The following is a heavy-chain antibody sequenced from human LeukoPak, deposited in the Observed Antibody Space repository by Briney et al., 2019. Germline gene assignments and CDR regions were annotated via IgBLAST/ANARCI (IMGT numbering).Heavy chain of an antibody. J-gene: IGHJ4*02. CDR3: ARKHCSSTTCSLAS. Sequence: GGSLRLSCAASGFTFSSYAMSWVRQAPGKGLEGVSAISGSGGSTYYADSVKGRFTISRHNSKNTLYLQINRLRSEHTAVSYCARKHCSSTTCSLASWGRGPLVPVSP. CDR1: GFTFSSYA. V-gene: IGHV3-23*01. CDR2: ISGSGGST. D-gene: IGHD2-2*01.